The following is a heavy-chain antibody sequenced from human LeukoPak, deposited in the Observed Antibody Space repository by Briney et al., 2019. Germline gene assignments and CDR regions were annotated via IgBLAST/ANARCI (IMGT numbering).Heavy chain of an antibody. CDR1: GYTFTSYY. Sequence: ASVKVSCTASGYTFTSYYMHWVRQAPGQGLEWMGIINPSGGSTSYAQKFQGRVTMTRDTSTSTVYMELSSLRSEDTAVYYCARDPYSSSWYYYYGMDVWGQGTTVTVSS. V-gene: IGHV1-46*01. J-gene: IGHJ6*02. D-gene: IGHD6-13*01. CDR3: ARDPYSSSWYYYYGMDV. CDR2: INPSGGST.